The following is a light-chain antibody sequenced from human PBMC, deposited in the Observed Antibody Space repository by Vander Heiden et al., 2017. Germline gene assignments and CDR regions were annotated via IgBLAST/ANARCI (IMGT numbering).Light chain of an antibody. CDR3: SPYAGSYTVV. CDR1: TSDVGGYNY. J-gene: IGLJ2*01. CDR2: DVS. Sequence: SALTKPRSVSASPGQPVTISRPGTTSDVGGYNYVAWYQQHPGKAPKLRCYDVSKRPSGVPDRFSGSKSGNTDSLTISVLQAEDDADYYCSPYAGSYTVVFGGGTKLTVL. V-gene: IGLV2-11*01.